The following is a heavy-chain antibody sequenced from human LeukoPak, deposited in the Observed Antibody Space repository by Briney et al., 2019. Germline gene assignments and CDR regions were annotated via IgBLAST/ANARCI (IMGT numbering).Heavy chain of an antibody. CDR1: GGSFTSDY. Sequence: SETLSLTCTVSGGSFTSDYWSWIRQPAGKGLEWIGRFYTSGTTNYNPSLKSRVTVSADTSKNQFSLKLRSVTAADTAVYYCARCRHGNCDYFDYWGQGTLSPSPQ. CDR2: FYTSGTT. D-gene: IGHD1-7*01. CDR3: ARCRHGNCDYFDY. V-gene: IGHV4-4*07. J-gene: IGHJ4*02.